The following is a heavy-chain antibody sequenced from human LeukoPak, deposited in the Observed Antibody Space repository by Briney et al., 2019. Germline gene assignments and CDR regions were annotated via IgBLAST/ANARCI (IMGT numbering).Heavy chain of an antibody. J-gene: IGHJ4*02. CDR2: ISWNSGSI. Sequence: PGRSLRLSCAASGFTFDDYAMHWVRQAPGKGLEWVSGISWNSGSIGYADSVKGRFTISRDNSKNTLYLQMNSLRAEDTAVYYCAKTMWDYYDSSGYYFDYWGQGTLVTVSS. CDR3: AKTMWDYYDSSGYYFDY. D-gene: IGHD3-22*01. V-gene: IGHV3-9*01. CDR1: GFTFDDYA.